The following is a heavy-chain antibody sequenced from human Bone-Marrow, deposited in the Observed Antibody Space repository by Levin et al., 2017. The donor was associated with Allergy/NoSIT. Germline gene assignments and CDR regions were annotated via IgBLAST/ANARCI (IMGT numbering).Heavy chain of an antibody. D-gene: IGHD3-22*01. CDR1: GFTFNSHA. CDR3: ARDHYDTSGYWSYFES. CDR2: ISFDGTYK. J-gene: IGHJ4*02. V-gene: IGHV3-30*04. Sequence: LSLTCVASGFTFNSHAMHWVRQAPGKGLEWVALISFDGTYKNYADSVKGRFTISRDNSKNTLFLQMNNVRAVDTAVYYCARDHYDTSGYWSYFESWGQGTLVTVSS.